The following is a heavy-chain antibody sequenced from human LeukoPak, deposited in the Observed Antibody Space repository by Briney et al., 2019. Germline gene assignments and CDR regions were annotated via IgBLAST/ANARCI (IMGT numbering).Heavy chain of an antibody. CDR2: ISSSSSYI. Sequence: GGSLRLSCAASGFTFSSYSMNWVRRAPGKGLEWVSSISSSSSYIYYADSVKGRFTISRDNAKNSLYLQMNSLRAEDTAAYYCARDFNYYGSGSYCFHYWGQGTLVTVSS. CDR1: GFTFSSYS. V-gene: IGHV3-21*01. CDR3: ARDFNYYGSGSYCFHY. D-gene: IGHD3-10*01. J-gene: IGHJ4*02.